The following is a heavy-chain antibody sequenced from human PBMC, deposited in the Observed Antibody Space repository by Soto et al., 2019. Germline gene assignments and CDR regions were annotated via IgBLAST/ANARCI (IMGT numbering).Heavy chain of an antibody. CDR1: GFTVSSNY. Sequence: EVQLVESGGGLVQPGGSLRLSCAASGFTVSSNYMSWVRQAPGKGLEWVSVIYSGGSTYYADSVKGRFTISRDNSKNTLYVQMNILRAEDTAVYHCAREDLNSGSYRDHWGQGTLVTVSS. V-gene: IGHV3-66*01. CDR2: IYSGGST. J-gene: IGHJ5*02. CDR3: AREDLNSGSYRDH. D-gene: IGHD1-26*01.